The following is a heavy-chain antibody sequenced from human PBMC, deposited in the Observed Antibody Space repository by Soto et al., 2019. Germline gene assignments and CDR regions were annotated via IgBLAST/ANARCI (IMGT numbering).Heavy chain of an antibody. Sequence: GPTLVNPTQTLTLTCTFSGFSLSTGGMGVGWIRQPPGKALEWLASIYWNDDKRYSPSLKSRLTITKDTSENQVVLTMTNMDPVDTATYYCAYNPRYYSDSRGQKAGAFDMWGQGTLVTVSS. CDR1: GFSLSTGGMG. V-gene: IGHV2-5*01. CDR2: IYWNDDK. CDR3: AYNPRYYSDSRGQKAGAFDM. D-gene: IGHD3-22*01. J-gene: IGHJ3*02.